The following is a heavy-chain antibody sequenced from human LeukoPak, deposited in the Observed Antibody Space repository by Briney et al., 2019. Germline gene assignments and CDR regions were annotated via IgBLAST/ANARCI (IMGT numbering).Heavy chain of an antibody. Sequence: PGGSLRLSCAASGFTFDDCGMSWVRQAPGKGLEWVSGINWNGGSTGYADSVKGRFTISRDNAKNSLYLQMNSPRAEDTALYYCARDRDIVVVVAATPVRYFDYWGQGTLVTVSS. V-gene: IGHV3-20*04. J-gene: IGHJ4*02. CDR1: GFTFDDCG. D-gene: IGHD2-15*01. CDR3: ARDRDIVVVVAATPVRYFDY. CDR2: INWNGGST.